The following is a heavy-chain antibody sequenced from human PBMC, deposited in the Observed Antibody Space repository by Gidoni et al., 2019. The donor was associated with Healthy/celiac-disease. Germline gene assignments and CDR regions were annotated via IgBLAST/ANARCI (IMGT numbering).Heavy chain of an antibody. D-gene: IGHD6-13*01. J-gene: IGHJ6*02. CDR2: INPNSGGT. Sequence: QVQLVQSGAEVKKPGASVKVSCKASGYTFTGYYMHWVRQATGQGLEWMGWINPNSGGTNYAQKFQGRVTMTRDTSISTAYMELSRLRSDDTAVYYCARRDSNPKYYYYGMDVWGQGTTVTVSS. CDR3: ARRDSNPKYYYYGMDV. V-gene: IGHV1-2*02. CDR1: GYTFTGYY.